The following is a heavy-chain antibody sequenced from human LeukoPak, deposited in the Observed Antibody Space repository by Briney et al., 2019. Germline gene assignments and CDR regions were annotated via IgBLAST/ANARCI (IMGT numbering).Heavy chain of an antibody. J-gene: IGHJ6*03. CDR2: ISPSGGST. CDR3: ARVAEFFSSYYYYMDV. Sequence: ASVKVSCKAFGYTFTSNYMHWVRQAPGQGPEWMGVISPSGGSTTYAQKFQGRVTLTRDMSTSTAYMELRSLRSDDTAVYYCARVAEFFSSYYYYMDVWGKGTTVTVSS. D-gene: IGHD6-13*01. CDR1: GYTFTSNY. V-gene: IGHV1-46*01.